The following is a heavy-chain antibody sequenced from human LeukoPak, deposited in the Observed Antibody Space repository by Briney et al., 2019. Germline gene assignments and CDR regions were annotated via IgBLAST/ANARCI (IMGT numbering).Heavy chain of an antibody. J-gene: IGHJ4*01. V-gene: IGHV3-48*01. CDR3: ARDWYYYDSSGSGVGYYFDY. CDR2: ISSSSSTI. CDR1: GFTFSGYS. Sequence: GGSLRLSCAASGFTFSGYSMNWVRQAPGKGLEWVAYISSSSSTIYYADSVKGRFTISRDNAKNSLYLQMNSLRAADTAVYYCARDWYYYDSSGSGVGYYFDYWGHGTLVTVSS. D-gene: IGHD3-22*01.